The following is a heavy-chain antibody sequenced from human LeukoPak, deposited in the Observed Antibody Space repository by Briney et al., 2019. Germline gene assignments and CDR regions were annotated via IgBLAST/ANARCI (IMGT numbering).Heavy chain of an antibody. CDR1: GGSISSYY. Sequence: SETLSLTCTVSGGSISSYYWSWVRQPPGKGLEWIGYISYSGSTSNNPSLKSRVTISVGTSKNQFSLKMTSVTAADTAVYYCARGPKYGDVWGQGTVVTVSS. CDR3: ARGPKYGDV. CDR2: ISYSGST. V-gene: IGHV4-59*01. D-gene: IGHD2-8*01. J-gene: IGHJ3*01.